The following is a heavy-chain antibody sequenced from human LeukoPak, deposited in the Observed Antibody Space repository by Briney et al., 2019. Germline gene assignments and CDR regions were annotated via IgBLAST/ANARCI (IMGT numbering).Heavy chain of an antibody. V-gene: IGHV4-59*12. CDR3: ASCRLGPIDY. J-gene: IGHJ4*02. CDR2: IYYSGST. Sequence: SETLSLTCTVSGGSISSYYWSWIRQPPGKGLEWIGYIYYSGSTNYNPSLKSRVTISVDTSKNQFSLKLSSVTAADTAVYYCASCRLGPIDYWGQGTLVTVSS. D-gene: IGHD2-15*01. CDR1: GGSISSYY.